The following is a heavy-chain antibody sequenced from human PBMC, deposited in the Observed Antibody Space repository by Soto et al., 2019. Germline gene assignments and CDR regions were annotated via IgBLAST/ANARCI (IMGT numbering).Heavy chain of an antibody. J-gene: IGHJ4*02. CDR3: PTMPGRTAMVPFDY. CDR1: GYTFTDYY. Sequence: SVKVSCKASGYTFTDYYMHWVRQAPGQGLEWLGGIIPIFGTANYAQKFQGRVTITADESPSTAYMELSSLRSEDTAAYYFPTMPGRTAMVPFDYWGQGTLVTVSS. D-gene: IGHD5-18*01. V-gene: IGHV1-69*13. CDR2: IIPIFGTA.